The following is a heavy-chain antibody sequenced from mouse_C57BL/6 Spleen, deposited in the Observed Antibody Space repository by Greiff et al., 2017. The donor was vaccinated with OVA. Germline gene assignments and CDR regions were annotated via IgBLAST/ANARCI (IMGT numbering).Heavy chain of an antibody. CDR3: ARFDSSGYKAMDY. CDR2: IDPSDSET. J-gene: IGHJ4*01. D-gene: IGHD3-2*02. Sequence: VQLQQSGAELVRPGSSVKLSCKASGYTFTSYWMHWVKQRPIQGLEWIGNIDPSDSETHYNQKFKDKATLTVDKSSSTAYMQLSSLTSEDSAVYYCARFDSSGYKAMDYWGQGTSVTVSS. V-gene: IGHV1-52*01. CDR1: GYTFTSYW.